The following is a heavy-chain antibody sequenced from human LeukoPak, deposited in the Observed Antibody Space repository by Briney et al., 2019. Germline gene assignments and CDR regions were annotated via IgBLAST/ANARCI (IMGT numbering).Heavy chain of an antibody. CDR2: IKSKTDGGTT. CDR3: ARAVNWNADNWFDP. J-gene: IGHJ5*02. D-gene: IGHD1-1*01. Sequence: GGSLRLSCAASGFTFSNAWMSWVRQAPGKGLEWVGRIKSKTDGGTTDYAAPVKGRFTISRDDSKNTLYLQMNSLKTEDTAVYYCARAVNWNADNWFDPWGQGTLVTVSS. CDR1: GFTFSNAW. V-gene: IGHV3-15*01.